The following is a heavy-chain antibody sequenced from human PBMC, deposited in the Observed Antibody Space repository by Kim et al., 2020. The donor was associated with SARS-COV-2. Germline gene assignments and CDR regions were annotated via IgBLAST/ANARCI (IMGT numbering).Heavy chain of an antibody. CDR1: GFTVSSNY. D-gene: IGHD3-3*01. CDR2: IYSGGST. Sequence: GGSLRLSCAASGFTVSSNYMSWVRQAPGKGLEWVSVIYSGGSTYYADSVKGRFTISRDNSKNTLYLQMNSLRAEDTAVYYCASKTDYDFWTSDYYGMDVWGQGTTVTVSS. V-gene: IGHV3-66*01. CDR3: ASKTDYDFWTSDYYGMDV. J-gene: IGHJ6*01.